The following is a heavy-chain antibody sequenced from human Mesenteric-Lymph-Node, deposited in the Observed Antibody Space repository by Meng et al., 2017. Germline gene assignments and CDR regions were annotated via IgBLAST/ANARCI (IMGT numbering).Heavy chain of an antibody. CDR1: GFTFSSYW. CDR3: ARDHDFWNGYSDY. Sequence: GESLKISCAASGFTFSSYWMHWVRQAPGKGLVWVSRINSDGSSTSYADSVKGRFTISRDNAKNTLYLQLNSLRAEDTAVYFCARDHDFWNGYSDYWGQGTLVTVSS. D-gene: IGHD3/OR15-3a*01. CDR2: INSDGSST. V-gene: IGHV3-74*01. J-gene: IGHJ4*02.